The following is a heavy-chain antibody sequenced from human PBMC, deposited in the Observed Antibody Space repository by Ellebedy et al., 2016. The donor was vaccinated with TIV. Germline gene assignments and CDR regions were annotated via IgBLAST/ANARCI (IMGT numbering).Heavy chain of an antibody. J-gene: IGHJ4*02. CDR3: AKDHSMGTALASQTNH. Sequence: GESLKISCAGSGFSFSSYALTWVRQAPGKGLEWVAGIRFSGDSTYYGDSVKGRFTISRDNSRNTLSLQMNSLRADDTAVYYCAKDHSMGTALASQTNHWGQGTLVTVSS. D-gene: IGHD2-8*01. CDR2: IRFSGDST. CDR1: GFSFSSYA. V-gene: IGHV3-23*01.